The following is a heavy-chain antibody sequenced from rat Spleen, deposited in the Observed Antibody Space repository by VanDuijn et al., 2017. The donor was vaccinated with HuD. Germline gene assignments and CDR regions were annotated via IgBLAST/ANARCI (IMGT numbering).Heavy chain of an antibody. CDR2: ISSGGST. D-gene: IGHD1-5*01. CDR3: VTAGYNLDY. CDR1: GFTFSNYW. J-gene: IGHJ2*01. Sequence: VQLVETGGGLVQPGRSLKLSCVASGFTFSNYWMYWVRQPPGKGLEWIAAISSGGSTYFNSVLKSRLSISRDTSKSQVFLKMNSLQTEDTAMYFCVTAGYNLDYWGQGVMVTVSS. V-gene: IGHV2S12*01.